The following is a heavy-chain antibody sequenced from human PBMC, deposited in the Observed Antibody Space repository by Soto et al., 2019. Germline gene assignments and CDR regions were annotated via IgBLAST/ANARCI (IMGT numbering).Heavy chain of an antibody. CDR3: ARVVLTITRGAFDA. D-gene: IGHD3-9*01. CDR1: GGSISSSHW. V-gene: IGHV4-4*02. J-gene: IGHJ3*01. CDR2: ISHSGTS. Sequence: QVQLQESXPGLXXXXGTLSLTCAVSGGSISSSHWWTWVRQSPGKGLEYIGEISHSGTSNSNPSLKSRVTLSVDKSKNHFSLTLTSVTAADTAVYYCARVVLTITRGAFDAWGQGTLVIVSS.